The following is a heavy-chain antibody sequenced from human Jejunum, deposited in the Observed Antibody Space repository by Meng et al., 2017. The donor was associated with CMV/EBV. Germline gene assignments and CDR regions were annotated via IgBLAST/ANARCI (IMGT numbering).Heavy chain of an antibody. CDR1: FSRNW. Sequence: FSRNWVPWVRQPPGRGLVWVSRISGDGSVTNYADSVKGRFIISRDNARNTLYLQMSGLRAEDTAVYYCARTPLYCSSASCYTFDYLGQGTLVTVSS. D-gene: IGHD2-2*01. CDR2: ISGDGSVT. V-gene: IGHV3-74*01. CDR3: ARTPLYCSSASCYTFDY. J-gene: IGHJ4*02.